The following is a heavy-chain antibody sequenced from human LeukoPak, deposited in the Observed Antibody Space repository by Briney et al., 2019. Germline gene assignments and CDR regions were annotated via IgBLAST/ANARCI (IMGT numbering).Heavy chain of an antibody. CDR3: ARPSGLLSPYDFWSGYTDY. CDR2: ISGSGGST. D-gene: IGHD3-3*01. J-gene: IGHJ4*02. V-gene: IGHV3-23*01. CDR1: GFTFSDYW. Sequence: GGSLRLSCAASGFTFSDYWMSWVRQAPGKGLEWVSGISGSGGSTYYVDSVKGRFTISRDNSKNTLYLQMNSLRAEDTAVYYCARPSGLLSPYDFWSGYTDYWGQGTLVTVSS.